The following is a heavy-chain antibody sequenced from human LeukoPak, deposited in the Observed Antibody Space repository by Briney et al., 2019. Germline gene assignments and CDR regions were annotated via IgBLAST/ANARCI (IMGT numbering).Heavy chain of an antibody. CDR2: IYTSGST. CDR3: ARDGDYYDSSGQLKALNWFDP. D-gene: IGHD3-22*01. V-gene: IGHV4-4*07. Sequence: SETLSLTCTVSGGSISSYYWSWIRQPAGKGLEWIGRIYTSGSTNYNPSLKSRVTMSVDTSKNQFSLELSSVTAADTAVYYCARDGDYYDSSGQLKALNWFDPWGQGTLVTVSS. CDR1: GGSISSYY. J-gene: IGHJ5*02.